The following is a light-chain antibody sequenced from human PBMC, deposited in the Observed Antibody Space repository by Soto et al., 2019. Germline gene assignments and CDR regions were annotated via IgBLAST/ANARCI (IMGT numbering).Light chain of an antibody. Sequence: EIVLTQSPGTLSLSPGERATLSCRASQNVSSNYLAWYQQRPGQAPRLLIYDASNRATGIPARFSGSGSGTDFTLTISSLEPEDFAVYYCQQRSNWPRTFGQGTKLEIK. V-gene: IGKV3-11*01. CDR2: DAS. CDR3: QQRSNWPRT. J-gene: IGKJ2*01. CDR1: QNVSSNY.